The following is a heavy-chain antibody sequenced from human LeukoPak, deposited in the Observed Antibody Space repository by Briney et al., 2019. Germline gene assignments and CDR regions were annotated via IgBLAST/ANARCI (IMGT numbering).Heavy chain of an antibody. D-gene: IGHD6-19*01. Sequence: AASVKVSCKASGYIFTSHGISWVGQFLGQGLEGRGWMNIYSGHTSNARKVQGRVTMTRDTSTTTAYMELRNLRSDDTALYYCARWRTSGLGGTFDIWGQGTAVTVSS. V-gene: IGHV1-18*01. CDR2: MNIYSGHT. CDR3: ARWRTSGLGGTFDI. CDR1: GYIFTSHG. J-gene: IGHJ3*02.